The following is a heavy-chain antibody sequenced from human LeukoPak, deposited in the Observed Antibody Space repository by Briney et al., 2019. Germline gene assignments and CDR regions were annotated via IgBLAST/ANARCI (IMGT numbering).Heavy chain of an antibody. CDR2: ILYDGSNI. D-gene: IGHD6-13*01. CDR1: GFTFSSYT. J-gene: IGHJ4*02. V-gene: IGHV3-30-3*01. CDR3: AREIPRGSSFDY. Sequence: GGSLRLSCVVSGFTFSSYTMHWVRQAPGKGLEWVGVILYDGSNIYYADSVKGRFTISRDNSKNTLYMQVNSLRAEDTAVYYCAREIPRGSSFDYWGQGTLVTVSS.